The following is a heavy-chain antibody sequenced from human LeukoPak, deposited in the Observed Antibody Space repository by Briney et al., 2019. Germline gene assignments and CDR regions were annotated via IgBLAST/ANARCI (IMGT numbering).Heavy chain of an antibody. J-gene: IGHJ4*02. V-gene: IGHV3-30*18. CDR3: AKGRLSSGWYRGYYFDY. CDR1: GFTFSSYG. CDR2: ISYDGSNK. D-gene: IGHD6-19*01. Sequence: GGSLRLSCAASGFTFSSYGMHWVRQAPGKGLEWVAVISYDGSNKYYGDSVKGRFTISRDNSKNTLYLQMNSLRAEDTAVYYCAKGRLSSGWYRGYYFDYWGQGTLVTVSS.